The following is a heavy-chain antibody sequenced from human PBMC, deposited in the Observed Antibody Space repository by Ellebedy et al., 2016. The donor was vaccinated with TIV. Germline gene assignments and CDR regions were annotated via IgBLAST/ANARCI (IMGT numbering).Heavy chain of an antibody. J-gene: IGHJ4*02. CDR2: INHSRIT. CDR1: GGSFPGYF. Sequence: MPSETLSLTCAVYGGSFPGYFWRWIRQPPGKGLEWIGEINHSRITNYNPSLKSRVTISVDTSKNQFSLKLSSVTAADTAVYYCARGLMGYDSSGYYYRFNFDYWGQGTLVTVSS. V-gene: IGHV4-34*01. D-gene: IGHD3-22*01. CDR3: ARGLMGYDSSGYYYRFNFDY.